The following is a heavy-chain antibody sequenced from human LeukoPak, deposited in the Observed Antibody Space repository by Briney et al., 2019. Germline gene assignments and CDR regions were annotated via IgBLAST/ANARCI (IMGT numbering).Heavy chain of an antibody. CDR2: IYYSGSA. D-gene: IGHD3-22*01. Sequence: PSETLSLTCTVSGGSISRYYWTWIRQPPGKGLEWIGYIYYSGSANYNPSLKSRVTISLETSKNQFSLRLSSVTAADTAVYYCARDYYDSSGYSTGGFAIWGQGTMVTVSS. CDR3: ARDYYDSSGYSTGGFAI. V-gene: IGHV4-59*01. CDR1: GGSISRYY. J-gene: IGHJ3*02.